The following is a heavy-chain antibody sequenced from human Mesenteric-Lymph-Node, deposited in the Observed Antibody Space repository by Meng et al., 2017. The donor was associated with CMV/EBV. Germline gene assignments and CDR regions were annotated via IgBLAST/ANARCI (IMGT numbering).Heavy chain of an antibody. CDR3: ARDWGDLGHWNYYNMDV. D-gene: IGHD2-21*01. CDR1: GGTFNNYA. V-gene: IGHV1-69*05. Sequence: SVKVSCKASGGTFNNYAITWVRQAPGQGLEWMGGIIPIFNTPNYAQEFQGRLTISTDESTSTAYIELRSLCSEDTAMYYWARDWGDLGHWNYYNMDVWGQGTTVTVSS. CDR2: IIPIFNTP. J-gene: IGHJ6*02.